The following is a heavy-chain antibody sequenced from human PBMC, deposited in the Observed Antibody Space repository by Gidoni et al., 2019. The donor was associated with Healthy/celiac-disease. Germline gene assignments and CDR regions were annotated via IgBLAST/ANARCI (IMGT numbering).Heavy chain of an antibody. J-gene: IGHJ5*02. Sequence: QVQLQESGPGLVKPSPTLSLTCTVSVGSISSGGYYWSWIRQHPGKGLEWIGYIYYSGSTYYNPSLKSRVTISVDTSKNQFSLKLSSVTAADTAVYDCARDRVVGIDPWGQGTLVTVSS. D-gene: IGHD2-2*01. CDR3: ARDRVVGIDP. CDR2: IYYSGST. CDR1: VGSISSGGYY. V-gene: IGHV4-31*03.